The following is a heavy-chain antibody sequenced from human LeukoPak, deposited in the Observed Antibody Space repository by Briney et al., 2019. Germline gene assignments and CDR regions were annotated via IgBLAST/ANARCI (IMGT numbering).Heavy chain of an antibody. D-gene: IGHD2-2*01. CDR1: GFTFTIYA. CDR2: ISGSGTRT. Sequence: GGSLRLSCAASGFTFTIYAMSWVRQAPGKGLEWVSAISGSGTRTYYADSVKGRFTISRDNSKNTLYLQMNSLRAEDRAVYYCAKEQTSSGFFDYWGQGTLVTVSS. V-gene: IGHV3-23*01. J-gene: IGHJ4*02. CDR3: AKEQTSSGFFDY.